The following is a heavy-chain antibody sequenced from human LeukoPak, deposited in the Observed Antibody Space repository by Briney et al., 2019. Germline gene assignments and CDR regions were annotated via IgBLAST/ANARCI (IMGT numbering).Heavy chain of an antibody. CDR3: ARVFLGYFDY. J-gene: IGHJ4*02. CDR1: GGTFSSYA. CDR2: IIPIFGTA. Sequence: GASVKVSCKASGGTFSSYAISWVRQAPGQGLEWMGGIIPIFGTANYAQKFQGRVTMTRNTSISTAYMELSSLRSEDTAVYYCARVFLGYFDYWGQGTLVTVSS. V-gene: IGHV1-69*05. D-gene: IGHD7-27*01.